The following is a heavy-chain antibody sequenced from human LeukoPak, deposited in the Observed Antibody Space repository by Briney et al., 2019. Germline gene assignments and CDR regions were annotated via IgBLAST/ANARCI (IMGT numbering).Heavy chain of an antibody. J-gene: IGHJ4*02. D-gene: IGHD4-17*01. CDR3: ARGLGDYFDFDY. V-gene: IGHV3-21*01. Sequence: GGSLRLSCAASGFTFSSYSMNWVRQAPGKGLEWVSSISSSSSYIYYADSVKGRFTISRDNAKNSLYLRMNSLRAEDTAVYYCARGLGDYFDFDYWGQGTLVTVSS. CDR2: ISSSSSYI. CDR1: GFTFSSYS.